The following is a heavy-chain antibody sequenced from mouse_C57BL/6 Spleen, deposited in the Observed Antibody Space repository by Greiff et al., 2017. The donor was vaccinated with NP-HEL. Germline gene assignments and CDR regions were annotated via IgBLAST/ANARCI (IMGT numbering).Heavy chain of an antibody. V-gene: IGHV3-6*01. Sequence: EVQLQESGPGLVKPSQSLSLTCSVTGYSITSGYYWNWIRQFPGNKLEWMGYISYDGSNNYNPSLKNRISITRDTSKNQFFLKLNSVTTEDTATYYCARESSSGYVDYAMDYWGQGTSVTVSS. CDR2: ISYDGSN. CDR1: GYSITSGYY. CDR3: ARESSSGYVDYAMDY. J-gene: IGHJ4*01. D-gene: IGHD3-2*02.